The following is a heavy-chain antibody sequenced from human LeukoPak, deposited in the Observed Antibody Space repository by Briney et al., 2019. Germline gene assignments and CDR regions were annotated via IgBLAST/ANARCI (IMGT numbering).Heavy chain of an antibody. CDR1: GDSITNFY. CDR2: IYYTGST. CDR3: ARWMGTWNAFDI. D-gene: IGHD1-1*01. J-gene: IGHJ3*02. Sequence: SETLSLTCTVSGDSITNFYWNWIRQPPGKGLEWIGYIYYTGSTTFNPSLKSRVTMSVDTSKNQSSLKLSSVTAADTAVYFCARWMGTWNAFDIWGQGTVVTVSS. V-gene: IGHV4-59*01.